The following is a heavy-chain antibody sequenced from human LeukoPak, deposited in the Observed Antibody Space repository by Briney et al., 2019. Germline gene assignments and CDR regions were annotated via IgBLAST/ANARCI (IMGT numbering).Heavy chain of an antibody. V-gene: IGHV1-69*13. CDR3: ARGGGYCSSTSCYQPGVLGWYFDL. J-gene: IGHJ2*01. CDR2: IIPIFGTA. Sequence: SVTVSCKASGGTFSSYAISWVRQAPGQGLEWMGGIIPIFGTANYAQKFQGRVTITADESTSTAYMELSSLRSEDTAVYYCARGGGYCSSTSCYQPGVLGWYFDLWGRGTLVTVSS. CDR1: GGTFSSYA. D-gene: IGHD2-2*01.